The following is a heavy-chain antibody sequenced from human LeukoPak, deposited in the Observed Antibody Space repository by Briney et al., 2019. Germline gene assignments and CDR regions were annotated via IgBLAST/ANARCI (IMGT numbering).Heavy chain of an antibody. CDR3: ARAVVVTAMWIVYYFDY. CDR1: GGSISSSNYY. CDR2: IYYSWST. Sequence: PSETLSLTCTVSGGSISSSNYYWGWIRQPPGKGLEWIGSIYYSWSTYYNPSLKSRLTISVHTPKNQFSLKLPSVTAADTAVYYCARAVVVTAMWIVYYFDYWGQGTLVTVSS. J-gene: IGHJ4*02. D-gene: IGHD2-21*02. V-gene: IGHV4-39*01.